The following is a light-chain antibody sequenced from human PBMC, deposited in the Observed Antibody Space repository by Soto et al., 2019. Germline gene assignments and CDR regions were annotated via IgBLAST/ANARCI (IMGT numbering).Light chain of an antibody. J-gene: IGLJ2*01. CDR2: KVS. CDR1: SSDVGGNRY. V-gene: IGLV2-14*01. CDR3: SSYTGSNTL. Sequence: QSALTQPASVSESPGQSITISCTGTSSDVGGNRYVSWYQQYPGKVPKLLINKVSNRPSGVSNRFSGSKSGNTASLTISGLLAEDEADYFCSSYTGSNTLFGGGTKLTVL.